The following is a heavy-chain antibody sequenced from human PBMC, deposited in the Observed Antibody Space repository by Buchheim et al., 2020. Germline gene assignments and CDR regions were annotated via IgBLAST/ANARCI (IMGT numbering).Heavy chain of an antibody. CDR2: INPSGGST. CDR1: GYTFTSYY. V-gene: IGHV1-46*03. CDR3: ARNYEGWLVNQELHGTFRSSGPIEWFDP. Sequence: QVQLVQSGAEVKKPGASVKVSCKASGYTFTSYYMHWVRQAPGQGLEWMGIINPSGGSTSYAQKFQGRVTMTRDTSTSTVYMELSSLRSEDTAVYYCARNYEGWLVNQELHGTFRSSGPIEWFDPWGQGTL. J-gene: IGHJ5*02. D-gene: IGHD6-19*01.